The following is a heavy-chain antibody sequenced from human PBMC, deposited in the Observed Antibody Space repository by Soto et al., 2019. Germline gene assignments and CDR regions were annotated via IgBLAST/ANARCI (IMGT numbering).Heavy chain of an antibody. CDR1: GFSVSSNH. Sequence: EVQLVESGGGLIQPGGSLRLSCAASGFSVSSNHMSWVRQALGKGLEWVSVIYAGGASYYADSVKDRFTISRDNSKNTLYLQMNSLRAEDTAIYYCARDLRHRSDWGQGTLVAVSS. J-gene: IGHJ4*02. V-gene: IGHV3-53*01. CDR3: ARDLRHRSD. CDR2: IYAGGAS. D-gene: IGHD6-19*01.